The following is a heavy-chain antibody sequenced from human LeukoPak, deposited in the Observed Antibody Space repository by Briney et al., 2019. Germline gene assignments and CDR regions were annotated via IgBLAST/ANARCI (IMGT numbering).Heavy chain of an antibody. CDR1: GYTFTGYY. Sequence: GASVKVSCKASGYTFTGYYMHWVRPAPGQGLEWMGWINPNSCGTNYAQKFQGTVTMTRDTSISTAYMELSRLISDDTAVYYCARDRSFLLTWSSRSSNWFDPWGQGTLVTVSS. D-gene: IGHD3-3*02. CDR3: ARDRSFLLTWSSRSSNWFDP. J-gene: IGHJ5*02. V-gene: IGHV1-2*02. CDR2: INPNSCGT.